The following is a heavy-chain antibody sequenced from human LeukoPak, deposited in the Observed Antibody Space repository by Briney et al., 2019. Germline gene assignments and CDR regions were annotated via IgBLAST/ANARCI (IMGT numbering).Heavy chain of an antibody. J-gene: IGHJ6*02. D-gene: IGHD1-26*01. CDR1: GFTFSSHW. CDR2: INIDGSSI. CDR3: ARGKSGLLDYYYGMDV. V-gene: IGHV3-74*01. Sequence: PGGSLRLSCAASGFTFSSHWMHWVRQVPGKGLVWVSRINIDGSSISYADSVKGRFTISRDNAKNTLYLQMNSLRAEDTAVYYCARGKSGLLDYYYGMDVWGQGTTVTVSS.